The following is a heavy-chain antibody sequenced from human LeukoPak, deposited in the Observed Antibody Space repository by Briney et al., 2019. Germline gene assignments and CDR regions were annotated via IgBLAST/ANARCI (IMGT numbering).Heavy chain of an antibody. CDR3: AREYFGDYFHF. D-gene: IGHD4-17*01. CDR1: GGSISSYY. V-gene: IGHV4-59*01. CDR2: IYHGGST. Sequence: SETLSLTCTVSGGSISSYYWNWIRQPPGKGLEWIGYIYHGGSTNYNPSFKSRVTISVDTSKNQFSLKLSSVTAADTAVYYCAREYFGDYFHFWGQGTLVTVSS. J-gene: IGHJ4*02.